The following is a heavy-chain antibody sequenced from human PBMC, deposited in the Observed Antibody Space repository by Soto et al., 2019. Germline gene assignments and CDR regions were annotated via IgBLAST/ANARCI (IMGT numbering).Heavy chain of an antibody. CDR1: GGSFSGYY. CDR2: INHSGST. D-gene: IGHD2-2*01. V-gene: IGHV4-34*01. CDR3: ARGSTDIVVVPAAMQVHYFDY. J-gene: IGHJ4*02. Sequence: SETLSLTCAVYGGSFSGYYWSWIRQPPGKGLEWIGEINHSGSTNYNPSLKSRVTISVDTSKNQFSLKLSSVTAADTAVYYCARGSTDIVVVPAAMQVHYFDYWGQGTLVTVSS.